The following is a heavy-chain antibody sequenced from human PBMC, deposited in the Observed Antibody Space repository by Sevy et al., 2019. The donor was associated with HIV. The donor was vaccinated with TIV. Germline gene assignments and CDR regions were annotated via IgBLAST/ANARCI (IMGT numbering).Heavy chain of an antibody. D-gene: IGHD2-8*01. CDR3: AREGRRCSNGVCYGYYGLDV. CDR2: ISLSGSTI. CDR1: GFIFSDYY. V-gene: IGHV3-11*01. J-gene: IGHJ6*02. Sequence: GGSLRLSCAASGFIFSDYYMSWIRQAPGKGLEWVSYISLSGSTIYYADSVKGRFTISRDNAKNSLYLQMNSLRAEDTAVYFWAREGRRCSNGVCYGYYGLDVWGQGTTVTVSS.